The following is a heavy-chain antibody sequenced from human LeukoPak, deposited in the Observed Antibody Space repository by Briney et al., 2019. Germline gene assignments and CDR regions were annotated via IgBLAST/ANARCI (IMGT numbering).Heavy chain of an antibody. V-gene: IGHV1-69*04. CDR3: ARDLRAAAGPYYYYGMDV. Sequence: SVKVSCKASGGTFSSYAISWVRQAPGQELEWMGRIIPILGIANYAQKFQGRVTITADKSTSTAYMELSSLRSEDTAVYYCARDLRAAAGPYYYYGMDVWGQGTTVTVSS. J-gene: IGHJ6*02. D-gene: IGHD6-13*01. CDR2: IIPILGIA. CDR1: GGTFSSYA.